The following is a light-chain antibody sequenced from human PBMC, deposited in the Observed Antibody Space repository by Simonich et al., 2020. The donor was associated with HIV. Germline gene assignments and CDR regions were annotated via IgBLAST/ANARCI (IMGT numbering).Light chain of an antibody. Sequence: SALTQPASVSGSPGQSITISCTGTSSDVGSYNLVSWYQQHPGKAPKLMIYEDNERPSGVSNRFSGSKSGNTASLTISGLQAEDEADYYCCSSAGSRVFGGGTKLTVL. CDR3: CSSAGSRV. CDR2: EDN. CDR1: SSDVGSYNL. J-gene: IGLJ3*02. V-gene: IGLV2-23*01.